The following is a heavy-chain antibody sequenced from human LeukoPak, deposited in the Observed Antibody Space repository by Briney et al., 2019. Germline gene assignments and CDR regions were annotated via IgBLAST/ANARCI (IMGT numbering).Heavy chain of an antibody. CDR3: ARESGDGYIVLDY. J-gene: IGHJ4*02. CDR1: GYTFTSYG. CDR2: INPSGGST. V-gene: IGHV1-46*01. D-gene: IGHD5-24*01. Sequence: ASVKVSCKASGYTFTSYGISWVRQAPGQGLEWMGIINPSGGSTSYAQKFQGRVTMTRDTSTSTVYMELSSLRSEDTAVYYCARESGDGYIVLDYWGQGTLVTVSS.